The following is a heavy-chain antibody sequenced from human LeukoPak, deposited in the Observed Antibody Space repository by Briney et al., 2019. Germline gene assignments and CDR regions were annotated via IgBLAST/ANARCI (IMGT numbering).Heavy chain of an antibody. Sequence: PSETLSFTCTVSGGSISSYYWSWIRQPPGKGLEWIGYIYYSGSTNYNPSLKSRVTISVDTSKNQFSLKLSSVTAADTAVYYCARVPYGSGAYFDYWGQGTLVTVSS. D-gene: IGHD3-10*01. V-gene: IGHV4-59*01. CDR3: ARVPYGSGAYFDY. CDR2: IYYSGST. J-gene: IGHJ4*02. CDR1: GGSISSYY.